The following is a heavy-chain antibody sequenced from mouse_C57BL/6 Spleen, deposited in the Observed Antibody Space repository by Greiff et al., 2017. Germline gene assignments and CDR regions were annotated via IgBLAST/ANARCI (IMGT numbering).Heavy chain of an antibody. J-gene: IGHJ2*01. CDR1: GYTFTSYW. CDR2: IDPSDSYT. CDR3: ATYYYGSSYVDC. Sequence: QVQLQQPGAELVRPGTSVKLSCKASGYTFTSYWMHWVKQRPGQGLEWIGVIDPSDSYTNYNQKFKGKATLTVDTSSSTAYMQLSSLTSEDSAVYYCATYYYGSSYVDCWGQGTTLTVSS. V-gene: IGHV1-59*01. D-gene: IGHD1-1*01.